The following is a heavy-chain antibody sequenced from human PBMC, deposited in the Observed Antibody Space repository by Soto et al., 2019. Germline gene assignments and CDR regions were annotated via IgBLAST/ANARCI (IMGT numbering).Heavy chain of an antibody. J-gene: IGHJ4*02. CDR1: GFTFSTYA. Sequence: GVSLRLSCAASGFTFSTYAMSWVRQAPGKGLEWVSSIRGGSTYYADSVKGRFSVSRDNSQNTVYLQMNSLRAEDTAVYYCAKRGEECNHYCPFDYWGQGTLVTVSS. CDR3: AKRGEECNHYCPFDY. V-gene: IGHV3-23*01. CDR2: IRGGST. D-gene: IGHD3-16*01.